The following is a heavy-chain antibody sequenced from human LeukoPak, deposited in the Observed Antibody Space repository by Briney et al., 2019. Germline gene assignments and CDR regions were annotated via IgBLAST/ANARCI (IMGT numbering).Heavy chain of an antibody. CDR1: GFTFSSYG. V-gene: IGHV3-48*04. J-gene: IGHJ3*02. CDR3: ATAKGATSKIDI. D-gene: IGHD1-26*01. Sequence: PGGTLRLSCAASGFTFSSYGMSWVRQAPGKGLEWVSGISSSGSTIYYADSVKGRFTISRDNAKNSLYLQMNSLRAEDTAVYYCATAKGATSKIDIWGQGTMVTVSS. CDR2: ISSSGSTI.